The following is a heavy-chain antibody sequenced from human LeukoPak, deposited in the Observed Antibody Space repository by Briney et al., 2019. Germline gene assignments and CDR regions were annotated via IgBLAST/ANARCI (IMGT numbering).Heavy chain of an antibody. J-gene: IGHJ4*02. Sequence: ASVKVSCKASGYTFTSYAMHWVRQAPGQRLEWMGWINAGNGNTEYSQKFQGRVTITRDTSASTAYMELSSLRSEDTAVYYCARLVPRYSSGWYTSPIWGQGTLVTVSS. V-gene: IGHV1-3*01. CDR2: INAGNGNT. D-gene: IGHD6-19*01. CDR3: ARLVPRYSSGWYTSPI. CDR1: GYTFTSYA.